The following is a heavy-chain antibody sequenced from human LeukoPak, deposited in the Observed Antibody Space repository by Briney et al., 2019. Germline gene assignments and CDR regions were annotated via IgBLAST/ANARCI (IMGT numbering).Heavy chain of an antibody. CDR3: ARAGGYYYYYMDV. J-gene: IGHJ6*03. CDR2: INSDGSSA. Sequence: AGGSLRLSWAASGFNFSIYWMHWVRQAPGKGLVWVSRINSDGSSAIYADSVKGRFTFSRDNAKNMLYLQMDSLRAEDAAVYYCARAGGYYYYYMDVWGKGTRVTVSS. CDR1: GFNFSIYW. V-gene: IGHV3-74*01. D-gene: IGHD2-15*01.